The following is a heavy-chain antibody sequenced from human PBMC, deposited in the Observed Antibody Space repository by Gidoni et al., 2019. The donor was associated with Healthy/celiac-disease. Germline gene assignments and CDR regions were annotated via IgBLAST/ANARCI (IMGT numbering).Heavy chain of an antibody. CDR3: ASPHPYCGGDCYSVALDGMDV. Sequence: QVQLVQSGAEVKKPGASVTVSCKASGYTFTSYYMHWVRQAPGQGLEWMGIINPSGGSTSYAQKFQGRVTMTRDTSTSTVYMELSSLRSEDTAVYYCASPHPYCGGDCYSVALDGMDVWGQGTTVTVSS. CDR1: GYTFTSYY. D-gene: IGHD2-21*02. CDR2: INPSGGST. V-gene: IGHV1-46*01. J-gene: IGHJ6*02.